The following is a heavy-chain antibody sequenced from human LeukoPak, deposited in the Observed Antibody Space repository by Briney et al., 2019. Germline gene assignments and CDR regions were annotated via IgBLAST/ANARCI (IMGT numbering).Heavy chain of an antibody. CDR1: GFTFSNYA. J-gene: IGHJ4*02. V-gene: IGHV3-30*04. CDR3: ARARAGSVDY. Sequence: GGSLRLSCAASGFTFSNYAMHWVRQAPGKGLEWVAVISYDEIHKYYADSIKGRFNISRDNSDHTLFLLVDSLRPDDTAVYYCARARAGSVDYWGQGTLVTVSS. CDR2: ISYDEIHK. D-gene: IGHD3-10*01.